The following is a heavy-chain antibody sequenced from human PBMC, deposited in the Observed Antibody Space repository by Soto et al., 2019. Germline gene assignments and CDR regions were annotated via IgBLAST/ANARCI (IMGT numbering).Heavy chain of an antibody. V-gene: IGHV4-34*01. CDR1: GGSFSGYY. D-gene: IGHD1-7*01. CDR2: INHSGSI. Sequence: SETLSLTCAVYGGSFSGYYWSWIRQPPGKGLEWIGEINHSGSINYNPSLKSRVTISVDTSKNQFSLKLSSVTAADTAVYYCARNRITGTSDYFDYWGQGTLVTVSS. CDR3: ARNRITGTSDYFDY. J-gene: IGHJ4*02.